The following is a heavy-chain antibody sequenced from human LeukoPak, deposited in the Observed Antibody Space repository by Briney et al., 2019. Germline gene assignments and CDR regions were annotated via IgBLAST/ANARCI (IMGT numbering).Heavy chain of an antibody. D-gene: IGHD2-15*01. Sequence: GGTLRLSCVASGFTFNSYAVHWVRQAPGKGLEWVAVISYFGSINFYAASVKGRFTISRDNSKNTLYLQMNSLRAEDTALYFCARDRRYCGGGSCYFDYFFDYWGQGTLVTVSS. CDR2: ISYFGSIN. CDR3: ARDRRYCGGGSCYFDYFFDY. CDR1: GFTFNSYA. J-gene: IGHJ4*02. V-gene: IGHV3-30-3*01.